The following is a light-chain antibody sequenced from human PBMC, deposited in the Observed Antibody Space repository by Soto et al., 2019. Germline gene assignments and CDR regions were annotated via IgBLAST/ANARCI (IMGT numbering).Light chain of an antibody. V-gene: IGLV1-40*01. CDR3: QSYDSSLSGYV. Sequence: QAVLTQPPSVSGAPGQRVTISCTGSSSNIGAGYDVHWYQQLPGTAPKLLFYGNSNRPSGVPDRFSGSKSGTSASLAITGLQAEDEADYYCQSYDSSLSGYVFGTGTKLTGL. CDR1: SSNIGAGYD. J-gene: IGLJ1*01. CDR2: GNS.